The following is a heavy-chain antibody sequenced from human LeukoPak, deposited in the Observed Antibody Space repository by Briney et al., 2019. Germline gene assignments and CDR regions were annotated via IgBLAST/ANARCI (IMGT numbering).Heavy chain of an antibody. D-gene: IGHD6-19*01. CDR3: ARADIRAIASSGWYGFDY. Sequence: GASVKVSCKASGYTFNSYGISWVRQAPGQGLEWMGWISAYNGNTNYAQKVQGRVTMTTDTSTSPAYMELRSLRSDDTAVYYCARADIRAIASSGWYGFDYWGQGTLVTVSS. V-gene: IGHV1-18*01. CDR1: GYTFNSYG. CDR2: ISAYNGNT. J-gene: IGHJ4*02.